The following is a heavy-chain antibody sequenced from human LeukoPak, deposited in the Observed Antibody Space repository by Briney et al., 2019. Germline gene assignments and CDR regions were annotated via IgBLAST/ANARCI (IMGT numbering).Heavy chain of an antibody. CDR1: GFTFSSYS. CDR3: AREGRWLQFNYFDY. Sequence: GGSLRLSCAASGFTFSSYSMNWVRQAPGKGLEWVSSISSSSSYIYYADSVKGRFTISRDNAKNSLYLQMNSLRAEDTAVYYCAREGRWLQFNYFDYWGQGTLVTVSS. CDR2: ISSSSSYI. D-gene: IGHD5-24*01. J-gene: IGHJ4*02. V-gene: IGHV3-21*01.